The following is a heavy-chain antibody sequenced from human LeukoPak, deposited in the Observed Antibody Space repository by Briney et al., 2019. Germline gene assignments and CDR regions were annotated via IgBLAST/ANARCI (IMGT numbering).Heavy chain of an antibody. V-gene: IGHV4-39*07. CDR1: GGSISSSSYY. J-gene: IGHJ5*02. CDR3: AKNNGGARNHWFDP. CDR2: IYYSGST. D-gene: IGHD1/OR15-1a*01. Sequence: SETLSLTCTVSGGSISSSSYYWGWIRQPPGKGLEWIGSIYYSGSTNYNPFLKSRVTISVDTSKNQFSLKLSSVTAADTAIYYCAKNNGGARNHWFDPWGQGTLVTVSS.